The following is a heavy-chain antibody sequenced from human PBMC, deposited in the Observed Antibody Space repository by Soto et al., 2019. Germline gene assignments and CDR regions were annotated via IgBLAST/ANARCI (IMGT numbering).Heavy chain of an antibody. J-gene: IGHJ4*02. CDR1: VYTFTKYD. D-gene: IGHD3-3*01. CDR2: ISPNSGRP. Sequence: SVKVSCETSVYTFTKYDISWVRQAPGQGLEWLGLISPNSGRPSYAQKFEGRVTMTTDTSTTTAYLELRSLRSDDTAVYYCVRQYYDFWTDYPDFDYWGQGTLVTASS. V-gene: IGHV1-18*04. CDR3: VRQYYDFWTDYPDFDY.